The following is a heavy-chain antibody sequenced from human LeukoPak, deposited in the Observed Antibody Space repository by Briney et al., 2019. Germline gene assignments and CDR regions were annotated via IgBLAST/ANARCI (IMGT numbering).Heavy chain of an antibody. V-gene: IGHV3-23*01. CDR1: GFTLSSHA. Sequence: GASLRLSCAASGFTLSSHAMSWVRQAPGKGLEWVSGISGSGGSTNYADSVKGRFTISRDNSKNTLYLQMNSLRAEDTAVYYCARSGSGWAFDIWGQGTMVTVSS. CDR3: ARSGSGWAFDI. D-gene: IGHD3-3*01. CDR2: ISGSGGST. J-gene: IGHJ3*02.